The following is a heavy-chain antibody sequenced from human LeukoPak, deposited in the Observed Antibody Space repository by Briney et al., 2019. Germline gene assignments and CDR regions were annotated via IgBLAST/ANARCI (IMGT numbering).Heavy chain of an antibody. Sequence: GASVKDSRRASGYTFTGYSMRWVRRAPGQGLERMGRINPNSGGTNYAQKFQGRVTMTRDTSISTAYMELSRLRSDDTAVYYCARDRAIIVGATPGIVYWGQGTLVTVSS. CDR3: ARDRAIIVGATPGIVY. CDR2: INPNSGGT. CDR1: GYTFTGYS. J-gene: IGHJ4*02. D-gene: IGHD1-26*01. V-gene: IGHV1-2*06.